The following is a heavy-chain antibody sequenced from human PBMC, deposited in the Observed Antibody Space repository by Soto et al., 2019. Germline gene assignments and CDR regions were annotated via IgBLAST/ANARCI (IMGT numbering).Heavy chain of an antibody. V-gene: IGHV4-31*03. CDR2: IYYSGST. Sequence: QVQLQESGPGLVKPSQTLSLTCTVSGGSISSGGYYWSWIRQHPGKGLEWIGYIYYSGSTYYNPSLKSRVTISVDTSKNQCSLKLSSVTAADTAVYYCARDRDYDSSGYYYGTYEQDWGQGTLVTVSS. D-gene: IGHD3-22*01. CDR3: ARDRDYDSSGYYYGTYEQD. J-gene: IGHJ4*02. CDR1: GGSISSGGYY.